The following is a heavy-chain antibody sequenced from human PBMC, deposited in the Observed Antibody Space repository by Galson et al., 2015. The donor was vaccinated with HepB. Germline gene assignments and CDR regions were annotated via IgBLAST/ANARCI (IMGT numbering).Heavy chain of an antibody. Sequence: SLRLSCAASGFSFDDYGMSWVRQAPGKGLEWVSGINWNGDSTDYADSVKGRFTISRDNAKNSLYLQMNSLRAEDTALYYCATDILTGYYAFHIWGQGTMVTVSS. J-gene: IGHJ3*02. CDR1: GFSFDDYG. D-gene: IGHD3-9*01. CDR3: ATDILTGYYAFHI. V-gene: IGHV3-20*04. CDR2: INWNGDST.